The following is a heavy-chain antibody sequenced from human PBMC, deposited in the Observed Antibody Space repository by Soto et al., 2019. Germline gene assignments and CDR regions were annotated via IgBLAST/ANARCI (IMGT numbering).Heavy chain of an antibody. CDR3: AREGIVVVASGFYFDY. V-gene: IGHV4-34*01. Sequence: SETLSLTCAVYGGSFRGYYWSWIRQPPGKGLEWIGEINHSGSTNYNPSLKSRVTISVDTSKNQFSLKLSSVTAADTAVYYCAREGIVVVASGFYFDYWGQGTLVTVSS. CDR2: INHSGST. D-gene: IGHD2-15*01. CDR1: GGSFRGYY. J-gene: IGHJ4*02.